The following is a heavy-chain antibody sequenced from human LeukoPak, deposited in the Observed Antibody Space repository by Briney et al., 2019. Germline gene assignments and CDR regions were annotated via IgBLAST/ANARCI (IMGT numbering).Heavy chain of an antibody. J-gene: IGHJ4*02. D-gene: IGHD1-26*01. Sequence: GGSLRLSCAASGFTFSSYSMNWVRQAPGKGLEWVSSISSSSSYIYYADSVRGRFTISRDNAKSSLYLQMNSLRAEDTAVYYCARGGSYRRPYDYWGQGTLVTVSS. CDR1: GFTFSSYS. CDR3: ARGGSYRRPYDY. CDR2: ISSSSSYI. V-gene: IGHV3-21*01.